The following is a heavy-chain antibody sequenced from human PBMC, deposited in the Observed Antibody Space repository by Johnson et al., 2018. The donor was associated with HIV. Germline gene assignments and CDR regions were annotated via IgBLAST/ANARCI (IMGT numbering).Heavy chain of an antibody. CDR1: GFTFNTNW. V-gene: IGHV3-30*19. J-gene: IGHJ3*02. Sequence: QVQLVESGGDLVQPGGSLRLSCVGSGFTFNTNWMHWVRQAPGKGLEWVAIISSDGSNKYYADSVKGRFTISRDNSKNTLYLQMNSLRAEDTAVYYCTKGRIFGVVMEAFDIWGQGTMVTVSS. D-gene: IGHD3-3*01. CDR2: ISSDGSNK. CDR3: TKGRIFGVVMEAFDI.